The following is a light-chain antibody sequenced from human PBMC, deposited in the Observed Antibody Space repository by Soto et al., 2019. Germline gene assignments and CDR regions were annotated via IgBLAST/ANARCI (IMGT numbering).Light chain of an antibody. V-gene: IGLV1-44*01. CDR3: AAWDDNLNVPL. Sequence: QSVLTQPPSLSGTPGQRVTISCSGSNSNIGSYSVNWYQHFPGTAPKILIYSDDERPSGVPDRFSGSKSGTSASLAISGLQSEDEAEYYCAAWDDNLNVPLFGGGTKLTVL. CDR1: NSNIGSYS. J-gene: IGLJ3*02. CDR2: SDD.